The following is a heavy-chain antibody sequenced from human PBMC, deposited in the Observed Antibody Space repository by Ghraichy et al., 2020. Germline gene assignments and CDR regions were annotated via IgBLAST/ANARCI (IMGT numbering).Heavy chain of an antibody. CDR2: ISGDRGTT. CDR3: AKSQLTLISVVIGVFDF. J-gene: IGHJ4*02. Sequence: GRSLRLSCAASGFPFNNYAMSWVRQAPGKGLEWVSAISGDRGTTHYADSVKGRFTISRDNSKNTLHLQMNSLRAEDAAVYYCAKSQLTLISVVIGVFDFWGQGTLVTVSS. V-gene: IGHV3-23*01. CDR1: GFPFNNYA. D-gene: IGHD3-22*01.